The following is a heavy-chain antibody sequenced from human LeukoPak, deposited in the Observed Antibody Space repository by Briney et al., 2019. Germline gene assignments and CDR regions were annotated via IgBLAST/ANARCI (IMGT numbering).Heavy chain of an antibody. J-gene: IGHJ4*02. CDR3: ARGNSGRYLRGSDY. V-gene: IGHV1-2*06. D-gene: IGHD1-26*01. CDR2: INPNTGVT. Sequence: ASVKVSCKASAYSFTDYYIHWVRQAPGQGLEWMGRINPNTGVTDYAQISKDRVTMTRDTSISTAYMDLSRLGSDDTAVYYCARGNSGRYLRGSDYWGQGTLVTVSS. CDR1: AYSFTDYY.